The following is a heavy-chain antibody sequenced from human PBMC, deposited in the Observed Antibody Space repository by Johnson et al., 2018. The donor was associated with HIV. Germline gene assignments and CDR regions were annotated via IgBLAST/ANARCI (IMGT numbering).Heavy chain of an antibody. CDR2: ISSSGSPI. Sequence: QVQLVESGGGLVKPGGSLRLSCVASGFTVSSNYMSYIRQAPGTGLEWISYISSSGSPIYYADSVKGRFTLSRDNAKNSLFLQMHSLRVEDTAIYYCARVGYQLHDAFDLWGQGTMVTVSS. CDR3: ARVGYQLHDAFDL. V-gene: IGHV3-11*01. CDR1: GFTVSSNY. J-gene: IGHJ3*01. D-gene: IGHD2-2*01.